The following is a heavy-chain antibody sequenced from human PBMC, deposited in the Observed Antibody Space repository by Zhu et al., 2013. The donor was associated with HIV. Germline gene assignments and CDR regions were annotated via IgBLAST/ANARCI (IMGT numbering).Heavy chain of an antibody. Sequence: QVQLVQSGAEVKKPGSSVKVSCKASGGTFSSYAISWVRQAPGQGLEWMGGIIPIFGTANYAQKFQGRVTITADESTSTAYMELSSLRSEDTAVYYCARDQGDGVGAHSGHYYYYYGMDVWGQGTTVTVSS. CDR1: GGTFSSYA. J-gene: IGHJ6*02. CDR3: ARDQGDGVGAHSGHYYYYYGMDV. V-gene: IGHV1-69*01. D-gene: IGHD1-26*01. CDR2: IIPIFGTA.